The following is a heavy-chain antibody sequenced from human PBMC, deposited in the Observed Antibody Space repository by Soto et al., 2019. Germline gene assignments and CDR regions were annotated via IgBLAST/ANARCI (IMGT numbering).Heavy chain of an antibody. J-gene: IGHJ1*01. V-gene: IGHV1-24*01. CDR3: ATDFGGWISAECFQH. CDR2: FDPEDGET. D-gene: IGHD6-19*01. Sequence: ASVKVSCKVSGYTRTELSMHWVRQAPGKGLEWMGGFDPEDGETIYAQKFQGRVTMTEDTSTDTAYMELSSLRSEDTAVYYCATDFGGWISAECFQHWGQGTLVTVSS. CDR1: GYTRTELS.